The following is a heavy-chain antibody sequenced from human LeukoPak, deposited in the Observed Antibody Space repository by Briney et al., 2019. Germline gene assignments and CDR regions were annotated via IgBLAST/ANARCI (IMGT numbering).Heavy chain of an antibody. CDR2: IYHSGGT. Sequence: SETLSLTCAVSGACLSSSNWWSWVRQPPGRGLEWIGEIYHSGGTNYTPSLKSRVTTPIDRSKNQFPLKLSSVPAADTAVYYCALIPRGIAVPGTDLWGQGNLVTVSS. D-gene: IGHD6-19*01. J-gene: IGHJ5*02. CDR3: ALIPRGIAVPGTDL. CDR1: GACLSSSNW. V-gene: IGHV4-4*02.